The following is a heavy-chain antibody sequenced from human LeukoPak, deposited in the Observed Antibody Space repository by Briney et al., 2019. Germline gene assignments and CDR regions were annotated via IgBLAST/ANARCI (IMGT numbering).Heavy chain of an antibody. Sequence: ASVKVSCKVSGYTLTELSMHWVRQAPGKGLEWMGGFDPEDGETIYAQKFQGRVTITTDESTSTAYMELSSLRSEDTAVYYCARAVGSYYDSSGYSWGQGTLVTVSS. CDR3: ARAVGSYYDSSGYS. V-gene: IGHV1-24*01. CDR1: GYTLTELS. CDR2: FDPEDGET. J-gene: IGHJ4*02. D-gene: IGHD3-22*01.